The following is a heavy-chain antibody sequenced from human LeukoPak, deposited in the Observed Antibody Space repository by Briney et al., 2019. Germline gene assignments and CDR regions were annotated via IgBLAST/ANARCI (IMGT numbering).Heavy chain of an antibody. J-gene: IGHJ5*02. CDR1: GGSISSGDYY. Sequence: SQTLSLTCTVSGGSISSGDYYWSWIRQPPGKGLEWIGYIYYSGSTYYNPSLKSRVTISVDTSKNQFSLKLSSVTAEDRPVFYCPRSQLLSEDCFAPGGQEPLVPVSS. V-gene: IGHV4-30-4*08. CDR2: IYYSGST. CDR3: PRSQLLSEDCFAP. D-gene: IGHD2-2*01.